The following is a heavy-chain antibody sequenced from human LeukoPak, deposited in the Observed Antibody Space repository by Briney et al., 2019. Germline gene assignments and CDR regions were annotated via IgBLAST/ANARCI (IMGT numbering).Heavy chain of an antibody. V-gene: IGHV1-18*01. D-gene: IGHD6-19*01. CDR2: INAYNGNT. CDR1: GNTFTDYG. CDR3: ARDRYSSGCSDY. J-gene: IGHJ4*02. Sequence: VASVKVSCKASGNTFTDYGISWVRQAPGQGIEWMGWINAYNGNTNHAQEFQGRLTMTTETSTTTAYMELRSLRSDDTAVYYCARDRYSSGCSDYWGQGTLVTVSS.